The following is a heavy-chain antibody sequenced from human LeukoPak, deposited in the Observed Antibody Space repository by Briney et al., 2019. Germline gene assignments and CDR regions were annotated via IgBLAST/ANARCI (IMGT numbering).Heavy chain of an antibody. D-gene: IGHD1-1*01. J-gene: IGHJ4*02. CDR2: ISYDGSNK. CDR1: GFTFSSYA. CDR3: ARDPFRYADPPSLQFDY. Sequence: GGSLRLSCAASGFTFSSYAMHWVRQAPGKGLEWVAVISYDGSNKYYADSVKGRFTISRDNSKNTLYLQMNSLRAEDTAVYYCARDPFRYADPPSLQFDYWGQGTLVTVSS. V-gene: IGHV3-30*04.